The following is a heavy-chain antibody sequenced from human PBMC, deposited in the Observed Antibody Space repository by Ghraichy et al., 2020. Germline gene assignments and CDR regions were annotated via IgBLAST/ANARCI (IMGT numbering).Heavy chain of an antibody. Sequence: SVKVSCKASGGTFSSYAISWVRQAPGQGLEWMGGIIPIFGTANYAQKFQGRVTITADESTSTAYMELSSLRSEDTAVYYCARVGNSGYDPDYWGQGTLVTVSS. V-gene: IGHV1-69*13. D-gene: IGHD5-12*01. CDR1: GGTFSSYA. CDR2: IIPIFGTA. J-gene: IGHJ4*02. CDR3: ARVGNSGYDPDY.